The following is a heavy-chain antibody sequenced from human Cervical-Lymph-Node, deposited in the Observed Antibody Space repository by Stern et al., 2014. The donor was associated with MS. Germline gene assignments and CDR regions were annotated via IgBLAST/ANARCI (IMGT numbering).Heavy chain of an antibody. Sequence: QLVQSGAEVKKPGASVKVSCKASGYTFTSYDINWVRQATGQGLEWMGWMNPNSGNKGYEQKFQGSVTMTRNTHISTAYMELNSLRSEDTAVYYCARVLNFWGATGYWGQGTLVTVSS. J-gene: IGHJ4*02. CDR2: MNPNSGNK. V-gene: IGHV1-8*01. D-gene: IGHD3-3*01. CDR1: GYTFTSYD. CDR3: ARVLNFWGATGY.